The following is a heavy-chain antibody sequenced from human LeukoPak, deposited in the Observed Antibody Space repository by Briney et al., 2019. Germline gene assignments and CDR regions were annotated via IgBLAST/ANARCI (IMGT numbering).Heavy chain of an antibody. CDR2: ISSNGGST. CDR1: GFTFSSYA. V-gene: IGHV3-64D*06. CDR3: ARDHYFKIDY. D-gene: IGHD3-10*01. J-gene: IGHJ4*02. Sequence: PGGSLRLSCSASGFTFSSYAIHWVRQAPGKGLEYVSAISSNGGSTYYADSVKGRFTISRDNSKNTLYLQMSSLRAEDTAVYYCARDHYFKIDYGGQGTLVTVSS.